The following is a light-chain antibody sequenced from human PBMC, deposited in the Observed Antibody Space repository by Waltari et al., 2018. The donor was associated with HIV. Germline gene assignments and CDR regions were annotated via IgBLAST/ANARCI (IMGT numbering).Light chain of an antibody. J-gene: IGLJ1*01. Sequence: SYVLTQPPSVSVAPGQTASITCGGNNIGSKGVHWYQQKPGQAPVLAVYDDSGRPSRIPELFSGSNSGNTATLTISTVEAGDEADYYCQVWDTSNDHPYVFGTGTKVTVL. CDR1: NIGSKG. V-gene: IGLV3-21*02. CDR2: DDS. CDR3: QVWDTSNDHPYV.